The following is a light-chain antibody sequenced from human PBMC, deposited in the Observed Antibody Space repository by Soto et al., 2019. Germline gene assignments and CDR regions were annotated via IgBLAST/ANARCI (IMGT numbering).Light chain of an antibody. V-gene: IGKV3-15*01. CDR3: QQYNNGLT. CDR2: GAS. J-gene: IGKJ4*01. Sequence: EIVMTQSPATLSVSPGERATLSCRASQSVSSKLAWYQQKPGQAPRLLIYGASTRATGIPARFSGSGSGTEFPLTISLLQSEDFAVYYCQQYNNGLTFGGGTKVEIK. CDR1: QSVSSK.